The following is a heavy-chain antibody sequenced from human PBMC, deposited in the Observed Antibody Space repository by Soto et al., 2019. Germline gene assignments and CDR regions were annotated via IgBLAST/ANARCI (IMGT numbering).Heavy chain of an antibody. D-gene: IGHD3-22*01. CDR2: IIPIFGTA. V-gene: IGHV1-69*13. CDR3: ASMVVVVITGEYGMDV. J-gene: IGHJ6*02. Sequence: ASVKVSCKASGGTFSSYAIIWVRQAPGQGLEWMGGIIPIFGTANYAQKFQGRFTITADESTSTAYMELSSLRSEDTAVYYCASMVVVVITGEYGMDVWGQGTTVTVSS. CDR1: GGTFSSYA.